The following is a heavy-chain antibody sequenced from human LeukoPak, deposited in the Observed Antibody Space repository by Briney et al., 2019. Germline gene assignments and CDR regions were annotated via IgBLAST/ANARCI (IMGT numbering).Heavy chain of an antibody. CDR1: GFTVSSNY. Sequence: GGSLRLSCVASGFTVSSNYMSWVRQAPGKGLEWVSVIYSGGSTYYADSVKGRFTISRDNSKNTLYLQMNSLRAEDTAVYYCARHISGSYFGGYYFDYWGQGTLVTVSS. D-gene: IGHD1-26*01. V-gene: IGHV3-53*01. J-gene: IGHJ4*02. CDR2: IYSGGST. CDR3: ARHISGSYFGGYYFDY.